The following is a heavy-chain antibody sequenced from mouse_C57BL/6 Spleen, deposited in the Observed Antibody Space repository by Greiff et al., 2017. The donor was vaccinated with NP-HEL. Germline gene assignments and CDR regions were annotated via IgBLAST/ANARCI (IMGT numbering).Heavy chain of an antibody. J-gene: IGHJ2*01. CDR2: IHPNSGST. D-gene: IGHD3-2*02. CDR1: GYTFTSYW. Sequence: QVQLQQPGAELVKPGASVKLSCKASGYTFTSYWMHWVKQRPGQGLEWIGMIHPNSGSTNYHEKFKSKATLTVDKSSSTAYMQLSSLTSEDSAVYYCARGQLRLQRSFDYWGQGTTLTVSS. CDR3: ARGQLRLQRSFDY. V-gene: IGHV1-64*01.